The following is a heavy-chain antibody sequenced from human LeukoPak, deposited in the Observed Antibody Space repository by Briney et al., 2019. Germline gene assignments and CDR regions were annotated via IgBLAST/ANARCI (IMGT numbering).Heavy chain of an antibody. Sequence: ASVKVSCKASGYTFTSYGITWVRQAPGQGLEWMGWISAYNGNTDYAQKFQGRVTMTTHTSTTTAYMEVTSLISDDTAVYYCARTYSSYSSNSEFEFWGRGTVVSVS. CDR3: ARTYSSYSSNSEFEF. D-gene: IGHD6-13*01. CDR2: ISAYNGNT. J-gene: IGHJ4*02. CDR1: GYTFTSYG. V-gene: IGHV1-18*01.